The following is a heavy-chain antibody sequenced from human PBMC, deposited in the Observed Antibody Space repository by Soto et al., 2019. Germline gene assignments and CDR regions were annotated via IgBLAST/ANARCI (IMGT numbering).Heavy chain of an antibody. D-gene: IGHD3-10*01. CDR2: IIPGDSYT. CDR1: GYSFTKYW. V-gene: IGHV5-51*01. Sequence: PGVALKISCEGSGYSFTKYWIGWARQKPGKGLEWMGTIIPGDSYTRYSPSFQGQVTISADRSSSTAYLQWSSLKASETAMYDCAIRASFYCYFDYWGKETLVTV. J-gene: IGHJ4*02. CDR3: AIRASFYCYFDY.